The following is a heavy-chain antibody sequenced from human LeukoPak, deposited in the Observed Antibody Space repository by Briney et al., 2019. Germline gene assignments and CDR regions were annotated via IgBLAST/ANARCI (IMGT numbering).Heavy chain of an antibody. CDR2: IYPGDSDT. CDR1: GYSFTSYW. Sequence: GESLKISCKGSGYSFTSYWIGWVRQVPGKGLEWMGIIYPGDSDTRYSPSFQGQVTISADKSISTAYLQWSSLKASDTAMYYCARGPKYDFWSGYPYYFDYWGQGTLVTVSP. CDR3: ARGPKYDFWSGYPYYFDY. D-gene: IGHD3-3*01. V-gene: IGHV5-51*01. J-gene: IGHJ4*02.